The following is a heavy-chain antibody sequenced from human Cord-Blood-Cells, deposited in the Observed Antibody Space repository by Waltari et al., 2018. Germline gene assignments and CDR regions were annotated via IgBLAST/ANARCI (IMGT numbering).Heavy chain of an antibody. D-gene: IGHD7-27*01. CDR1: GDSVSSNSAA. V-gene: IGHV6-1*01. CDR3: ARDLRLTGARLLDAFDI. J-gene: IGHJ3*02. Sequence: QVQLQQSGPGLVKSSQTLSLTCAISGDSVSSNSAAWNWIRQSPSRGLEWLGRTYYRSKWYNDYAVSVKSRITINPDTSKNQFSLQLNSVTPEDTAVYYCARDLRLTGARLLDAFDIWGQGTMVTVSS. CDR2: TYYRSKWYN.